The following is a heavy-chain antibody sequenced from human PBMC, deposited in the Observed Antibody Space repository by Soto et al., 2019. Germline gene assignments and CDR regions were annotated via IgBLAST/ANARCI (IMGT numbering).Heavy chain of an antibody. Sequence: SETLSLTCAVSGFFISSGNYWGWIRKPPGKGLEWIGSIFHGGNPYYHPSLKGRVTISVDMSRNHVSRKRSSGTAVDTAVYYGARARWYEALDVWGKGTVVTVSS. CDR2: IFHGGNP. CDR3: ARARWYEALDV. CDR1: GFFISSGNY. D-gene: IGHD2-15*01. V-gene: IGHV4-38-2*01. J-gene: IGHJ3*01.